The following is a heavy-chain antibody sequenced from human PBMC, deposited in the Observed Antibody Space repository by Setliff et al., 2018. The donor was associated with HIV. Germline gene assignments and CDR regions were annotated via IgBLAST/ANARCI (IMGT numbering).Heavy chain of an antibody. Sequence: PGGSLRLSCAASGFTFSNYWMSWVRQAPGKGLEWVASIKLDGSEKYYRDSMKGRFTISRDNARNSLFLQMNGLRAEDTAVYYCARDPGMQLRYAFDFWGQGTPVTVSS. CDR2: IKLDGSEK. J-gene: IGHJ4*02. V-gene: IGHV3-7*01. D-gene: IGHD3-9*01. CDR3: ARDPGMQLRYAFDF. CDR1: GFTFSNYW.